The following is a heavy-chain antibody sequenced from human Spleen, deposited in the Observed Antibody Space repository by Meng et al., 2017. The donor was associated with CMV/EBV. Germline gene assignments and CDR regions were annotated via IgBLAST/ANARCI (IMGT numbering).Heavy chain of an antibody. V-gene: IGHV1-46*01. D-gene: IGHD1-1*01. CDR3: ARADPVLGTGSNGVHFDH. CDR1: GYTFTSYY. J-gene: IGHJ4*02. Sequence: ASVKVSCKPSGYTFTSYYIHWVRQAPGQGLEWMGIINPGDGRRRYVQKFQGRVTMTRDTSTSTVYMELRSLRSEDTAVYYCARADPVLGTGSNGVHFDHWGQGTLVTVSS. CDR2: INPGDGRR.